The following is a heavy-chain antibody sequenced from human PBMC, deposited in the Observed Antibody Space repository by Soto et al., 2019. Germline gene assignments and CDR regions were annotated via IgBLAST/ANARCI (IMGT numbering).Heavy chain of an antibody. CDR1: GFTFSDYY. CDR2: ISSSSSYT. Sequence: GGSLRLSCAASGFTFSDYYMSWIRQAPGKGMEWVSYISSSSSYTNYADSVKGRFTISRDNAKNSLYLQMNSLRAEDTAVYYCARIHSSGWLFTDYWGQGTLVTVSS. D-gene: IGHD6-19*01. J-gene: IGHJ4*02. V-gene: IGHV3-11*06. CDR3: ARIHSSGWLFTDY.